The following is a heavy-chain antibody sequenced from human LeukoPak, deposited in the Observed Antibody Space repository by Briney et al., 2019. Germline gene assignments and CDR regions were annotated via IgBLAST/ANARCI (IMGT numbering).Heavy chain of an antibody. J-gene: IGHJ6*02. CDR2: INHNSGGT. CDR3: ARARPPGYYYYGMDV. Sequence: ASVKVSCKASGYXFTGYYIHWVRQAPGQGLEWMGWINHNSGGTNFAQKFQGRVTMTRDTSISTAYMELSSLRYDDTAVYYCARARPPGYYYYGMDVWGQGITVTVSS. D-gene: IGHD6-6*01. CDR1: GYXFTGYY. V-gene: IGHV1-2*02.